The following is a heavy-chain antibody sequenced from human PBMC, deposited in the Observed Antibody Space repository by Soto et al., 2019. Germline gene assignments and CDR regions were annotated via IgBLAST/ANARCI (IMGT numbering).Heavy chain of an antibody. CDR3: ARQLAYCGGDSYTEPIDL. V-gene: IGHV1-2*06. CDR1: GYPFTKYY. D-gene: IGHD2-21*02. CDR2: INANAGGT. J-gene: IGHJ5*02. Sequence: ASVKVSCKASGYPFTKYYVLCVRQSPAQGREWVGRINANAGGTNYAQRFQDRVTMTRDTSITTAYLELSRLRSDDTAVYYCARQLAYCGGDSYTEPIDLWGQGTQVTVSS.